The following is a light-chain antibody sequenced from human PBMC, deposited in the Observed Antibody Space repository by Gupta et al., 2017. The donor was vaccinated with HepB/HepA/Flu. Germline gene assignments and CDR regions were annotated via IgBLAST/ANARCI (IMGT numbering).Light chain of an antibody. V-gene: IGLV7-46*01. CDR2: DTW. J-gene: IGLJ2*01. CDR1: TGPVTSGHY. CDR3: LLFYSGPRV. Sequence: QAVVTQEPSLTVSPGGTVTLTCGSSTGPVTSGHYPYWFQQKPGHARRTLIYDTWNTHSWTPARFSGSLLGDKAALTLSGAQPEDEDEYYCLLFYSGPRVFGGGTKLTVI.